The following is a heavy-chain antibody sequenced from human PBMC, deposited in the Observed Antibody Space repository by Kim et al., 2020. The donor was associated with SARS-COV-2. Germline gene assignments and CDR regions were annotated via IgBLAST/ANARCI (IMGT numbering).Heavy chain of an antibody. D-gene: IGHD6-6*01. V-gene: IGHV3-30*01. Sequence: SVKGRFTIARDNSKNTLYLQMNSLRAEDTAVYYCAREMTSSSSSHNWFDPWGQGTLVTVSS. J-gene: IGHJ5*02. CDR3: AREMTSSSSSHNWFDP.